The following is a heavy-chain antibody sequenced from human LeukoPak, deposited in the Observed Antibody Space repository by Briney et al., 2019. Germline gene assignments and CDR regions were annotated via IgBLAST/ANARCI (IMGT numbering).Heavy chain of an antibody. V-gene: IGHV5-51*01. CDR3: ARPGYCSGGSCYSFDY. CDR1: GYSFTSYW. J-gene: IGHJ4*02. Sequence: GESLKISCKGSGYSFTSYWIGWVRQMPGKGLEWMGIIYPGDSDTRYSPSFQGQVTISADKSISTAYLQWSSLKASDTAMYYGARPGYCSGGSCYSFDYWGQGTLVTVSS. CDR2: IYPGDSDT. D-gene: IGHD2-15*01.